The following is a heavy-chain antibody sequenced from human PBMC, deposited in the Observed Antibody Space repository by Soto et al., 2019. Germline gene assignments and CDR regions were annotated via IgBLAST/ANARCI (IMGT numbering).Heavy chain of an antibody. CDR1: GFTFSSYW. Sequence: EVQLVESGGGLVQPGGSLRLSCAASGFTFSSYWMHWVRQAPGKGLVWVSRINSDGSSTNYADSVKGRFTISRDNAKNTLYLQLNSLRAEDTAVYYCAGEQTAGDWCDPWGQGTLVTVSS. D-gene: IGHD2-21*02. CDR3: AGEQTAGDWCDP. V-gene: IGHV3-74*01. CDR2: INSDGSST. J-gene: IGHJ5*02.